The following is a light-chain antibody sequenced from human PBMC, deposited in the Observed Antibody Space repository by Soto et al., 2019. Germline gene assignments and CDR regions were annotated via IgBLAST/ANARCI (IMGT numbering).Light chain of an antibody. J-gene: IGKJ2*01. CDR2: AAS. V-gene: IGKV1-39*01. CDR3: QQSYSTPT. Sequence: DIPMTQSPSSLSASVGDRVTITCRASQSISSYLNWYQQKPGKAPKLLIYAASSLQSGAPSRFSGSGSGTDFTLTIRRLQPEDFATYYCQQSYSTPTFGQGTKLEIK. CDR1: QSISSY.